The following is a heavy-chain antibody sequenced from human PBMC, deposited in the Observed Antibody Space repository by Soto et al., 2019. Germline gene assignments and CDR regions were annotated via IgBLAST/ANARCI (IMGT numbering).Heavy chain of an antibody. V-gene: IGHV3-23*01. CDR3: AKDTVGIAAAGLAY. CDR2: ISGSGGST. J-gene: IGHJ4*02. CDR1: GFTFSSYA. Sequence: GGSLRLSCSASGFTFSSYAMSWVRQAPGKGLEWVSAISGSGGSTYYADSVKGRFTISRDNSKNTLYLQMNSLRAEDTAVYYCAKDTVGIAAAGLAYWGQGTLVTVSS. D-gene: IGHD6-13*01.